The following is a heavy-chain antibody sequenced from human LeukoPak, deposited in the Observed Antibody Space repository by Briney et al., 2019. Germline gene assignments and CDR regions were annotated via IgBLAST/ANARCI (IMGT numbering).Heavy chain of an antibody. D-gene: IGHD6-13*01. CDR2: ISYSGST. Sequence: SETLSLTCTVSGGSISSGDYYWSWIRQPPGKGLEWIGYISYSGSTYYNPSLKSRVTLSVDTSENQFSLKLSSVTAADTAVYYCARYSSSWLDFDYWGQGTLVTVSS. CDR3: ARYSSSWLDFDY. J-gene: IGHJ4*02. V-gene: IGHV4-30-4*01. CDR1: GGSISSGDYY.